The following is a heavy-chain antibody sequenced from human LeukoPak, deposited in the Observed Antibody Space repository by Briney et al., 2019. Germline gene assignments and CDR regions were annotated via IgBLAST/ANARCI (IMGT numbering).Heavy chain of an antibody. V-gene: IGHV4-4*07. D-gene: IGHD3-9*01. J-gene: IGHJ5*02. CDR1: GGSISSYY. CDR3: ARPVLTVYYGAPKYTWFDP. CDR2: IYTSGST. Sequence: SETLSLTCTVSGGSISSYYWSWIRQPAGKGLEWIGRIYTSGSTNYNPSLKSRVTMSVDTSKNQFSLKLSSVTAADTAVYYCARPVLTVYYGAPKYTWFDPWGQETLVTVPS.